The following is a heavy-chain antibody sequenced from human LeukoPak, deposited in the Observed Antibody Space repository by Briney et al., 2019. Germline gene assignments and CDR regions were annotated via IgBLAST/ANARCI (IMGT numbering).Heavy chain of an antibody. D-gene: IGHD3-22*01. J-gene: IGHJ4*02. CDR1: GFTFSSYW. CDR2: IKQDGSEK. V-gene: IGHV3-7*01. Sequence: PGGSLRLSCAASGFTFSSYWMSWVRQAPGKGPEWVANIKQDGSEKYYVDSVKGRFTISRDNAKNSLYLQMNSLRAEDTAVYYCARDLGYYYDSSGYYPFDYWGQGTLVTVSS. CDR3: ARDLGYYYDSSGYYPFDY.